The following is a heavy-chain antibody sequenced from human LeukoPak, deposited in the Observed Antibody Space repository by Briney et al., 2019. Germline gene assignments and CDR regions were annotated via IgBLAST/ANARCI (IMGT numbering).Heavy chain of an antibody. CDR3: ATRPGSGWAGVFDY. D-gene: IGHD6-19*01. V-gene: IGHV4-59*01. CDR2: IFYSGST. CDR1: GGSISGYY. Sequence: SETLSLTCTVSGGSISGYYWSWIRQPPGKGLEWIGYIFYSGSTSYNPSLTTRVTISVDTSKNQFSLKLSSVTAADTAVYYCATRPGSGWAGVFDYWGQGALVTVSS. J-gene: IGHJ4*02.